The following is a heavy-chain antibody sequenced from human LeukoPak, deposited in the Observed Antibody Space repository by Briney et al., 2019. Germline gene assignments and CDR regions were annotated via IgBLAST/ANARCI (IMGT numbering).Heavy chain of an antibody. D-gene: IGHD6-19*01. CDR3: ARDLSIAVAGRNDY. CDR2: ISAYNGNT. CDR1: GGTFSNYG. Sequence: LWASVKVSCKASGGTFSNYGISWVRQAPGQGLEWMGWISAYNGNTNYAQKLQGRVTMTTDTSTSTAYMELRSLRSDDTAVYYCARDLSIAVAGRNDYWGQGTLVTVSS. J-gene: IGHJ4*02. V-gene: IGHV1-18*01.